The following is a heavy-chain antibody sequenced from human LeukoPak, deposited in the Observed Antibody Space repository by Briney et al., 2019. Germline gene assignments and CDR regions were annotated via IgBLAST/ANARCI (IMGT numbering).Heavy chain of an antibody. CDR2: ISSSSSYI. CDR3: ARGGPAGVATNDY. V-gene: IGHV3-21*01. D-gene: IGHD5-24*01. Sequence: PGGSLRLSCAASGFTFSTYSMNWVRQAPGKGLEWVSSISSSSSYIYYADSVKGRFTISRDNAKNTLYLQMNSLRADDTAVYYCARGGPAGVATNDYWGQGALVTVSS. CDR1: GFTFSTYS. J-gene: IGHJ4*02.